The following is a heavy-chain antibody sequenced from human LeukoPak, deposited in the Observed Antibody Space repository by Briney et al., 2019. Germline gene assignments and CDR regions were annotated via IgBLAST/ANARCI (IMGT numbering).Heavy chain of an antibody. CDR3: ARGPGSGRNYNWFDP. V-gene: IGHV3-21*01. D-gene: IGHD3-10*01. CDR1: GFTFSSYS. Sequence: GGSLRLSCAASGFTFSSYSMNWVRQAPGKGLEWVSSISGSSSSIYYAESVKGRFTSSRDNAKNSLYLQMNSLRAEDTAVYDCARGPGSGRNYNWFDPWGQGTLVTVSS. J-gene: IGHJ5*02. CDR2: ISGSSSSI.